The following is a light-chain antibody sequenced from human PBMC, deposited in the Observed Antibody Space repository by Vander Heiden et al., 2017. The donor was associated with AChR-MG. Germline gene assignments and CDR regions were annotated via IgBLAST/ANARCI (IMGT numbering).Light chain of an antibody. CDR2: GTS. J-gene: IGKJ1*01. CDR1: QSVSSNY. V-gene: IGKV3-20*01. Sequence: EIVLTQSPGTLSLSPGERATPSCRATQSVSSNYLAWYQQKPGQAPRLLIYGTSSRATGIPERFSGDGSGTDFTLTISRLEPEDFAVYYWHQDCSSWTFGQGTKVEIK. CDR3: HQDCSSWT.